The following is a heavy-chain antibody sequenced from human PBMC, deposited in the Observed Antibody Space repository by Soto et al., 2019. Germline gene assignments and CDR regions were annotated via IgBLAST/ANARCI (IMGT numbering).Heavy chain of an antibody. Sequence: LGESLKISCKGSGDSFITYWMAWVRQKPGKGLEWMGIIDPADSETKYSPSLQGQVTISADKSINTAYLQWSSLKASDTAMYYCARLGQGGYVQGMEVWGQGTTVTVSS. V-gene: IGHV5-51*01. CDR1: GDSFITYW. CDR3: ARLGQGGYVQGMEV. CDR2: IDPADSET. J-gene: IGHJ6*02. D-gene: IGHD5-12*01.